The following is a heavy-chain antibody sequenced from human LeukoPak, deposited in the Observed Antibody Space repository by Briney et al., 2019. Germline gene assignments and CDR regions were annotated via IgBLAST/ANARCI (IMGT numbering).Heavy chain of an antibody. Sequence: PGGSLRLSCAASGFTVSSNYMSWVRQAPGKGLEWVSVIYSGGSTYYADSVKGRFTISRDNSKNTLYLQMNSLRAEDTAVYYCAKWGDYDVLTGYYVSDYWGQGTLVTASS. V-gene: IGHV3-66*02. CDR3: AKWGDYDVLTGYYVSDY. D-gene: IGHD3-9*01. CDR1: GFTVSSNY. J-gene: IGHJ4*02. CDR2: IYSGGST.